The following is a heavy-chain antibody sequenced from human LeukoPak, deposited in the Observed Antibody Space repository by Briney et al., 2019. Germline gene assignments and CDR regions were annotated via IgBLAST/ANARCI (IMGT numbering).Heavy chain of an antibody. CDR1: GFTFSSYA. CDR3: ARGGAAVSRDY. V-gene: IGHV3-74*01. D-gene: IGHD6-25*01. Sequence: PGGSLRLSCAASGFTFSSYAMNWVRQAPGKGLVWVSRINSDGSSTSYADSVKGRFTISRDNAKNTLYLQMNSLRAEDTAVYYCARGGAAVSRDYRGQGTLVTVSS. J-gene: IGHJ4*02. CDR2: INSDGSST.